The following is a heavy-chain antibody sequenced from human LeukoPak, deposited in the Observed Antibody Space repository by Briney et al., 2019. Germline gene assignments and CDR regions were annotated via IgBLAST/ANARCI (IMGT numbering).Heavy chain of an antibody. V-gene: IGHV3-30*04. CDR2: ISSDGRNK. CDR1: GFTFSTYT. Sequence: GGSLRLSCAASGFTFSTYTMNWVRQAPGKGLEWVSFISSDGRNKYYADSVKGRFTISRDNSESTLFLQMNSLRAEDTAVYYCAREYRSAWTSFDSWGQGTLVTVSS. D-gene: IGHD6-19*01. J-gene: IGHJ4*02. CDR3: AREYRSAWTSFDS.